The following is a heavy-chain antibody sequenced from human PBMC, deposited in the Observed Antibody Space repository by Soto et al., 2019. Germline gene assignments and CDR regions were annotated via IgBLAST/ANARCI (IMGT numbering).Heavy chain of an antibody. CDR3: ARRYGSCFDY. J-gene: IGHJ4*02. V-gene: IGHV1-3*01. D-gene: IGHD5-18*01. CDR1: GYTFTGYA. CDR2: INAGNGNT. Sequence: ASVKVSCKASGYTFTGYAIHWVRQAPGQRLEWMGWINAGNGNTQYSQKFQGRVTITRDTSASAAYMELSSLSSEDTAVYYCARRYGSCFDYWGQGTLVTVSS.